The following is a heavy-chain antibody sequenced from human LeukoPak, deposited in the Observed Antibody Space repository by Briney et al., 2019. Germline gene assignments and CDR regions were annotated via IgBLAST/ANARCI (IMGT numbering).Heavy chain of an antibody. CDR2: IYYSGST. CDR1: GDSISSNSHY. J-gene: IGHJ4*02. D-gene: IGHD2-15*01. Sequence: SETLSLTCTGSGDSISSNSHYWGWIRQPPGKGLEWIGSIYYSGSTYYNPSLKSRVTISVDTSKNQFSLRLSSVTAADTAVYYCARGTGYCIGGSCKFDYWGQGTLVTVSS. CDR3: ARGTGYCIGGSCKFDY. V-gene: IGHV4-39*01.